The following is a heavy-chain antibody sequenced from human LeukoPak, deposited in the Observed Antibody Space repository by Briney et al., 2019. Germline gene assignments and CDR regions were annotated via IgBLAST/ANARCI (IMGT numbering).Heavy chain of an antibody. CDR3: ASSPYYYDSSGYYY. V-gene: IGHV1-18*01. D-gene: IGHD3-22*01. CDR2: ISAYDGNT. J-gene: IGHJ4*02. Sequence: ASVKVSCKASGYTFTSYGISWVRQAPGQGLEWMGWISAYDGNTNYAQKLQGRVTTTTDTSTSTAYMELRSLRSDDTAVYYCASSPYYYDSSGYYYWGQGTLVTVSS. CDR1: GYTFTSYG.